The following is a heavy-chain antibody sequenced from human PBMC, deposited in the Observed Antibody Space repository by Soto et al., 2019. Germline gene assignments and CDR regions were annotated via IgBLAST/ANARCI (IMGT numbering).Heavy chain of an antibody. V-gene: IGHV3-21*01. CDR1: GFTFSSYS. J-gene: IGHJ4*02. Sequence: EVQLVESGGGLVKPGGSLRLSCAASGFTFSSYSMNWVRQAPGKGLEWASSISSSSSYIYYADSVKGRFTISRDNAKNSLDLQMNSLRAEDTAVYYWARAGEDYDYVWGSYRYWGYYFDYWGQGTLVTVSS. D-gene: IGHD3-16*02. CDR3: ARAGEDYDYVWGSYRYWGYYFDY. CDR2: ISSSSSYI.